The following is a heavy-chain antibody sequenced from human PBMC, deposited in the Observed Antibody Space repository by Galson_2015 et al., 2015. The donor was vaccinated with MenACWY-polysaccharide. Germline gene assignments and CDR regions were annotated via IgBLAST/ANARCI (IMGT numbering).Heavy chain of an antibody. CDR3: ARLHCSSTSCYPTDYYYYGMDV. CDR2: INRSSSTI. CDR1: GLTCSSHS. Sequence: SLRLSRTASGLTCSSHSMNGVRQAPGKGLEWVSYINRSSSTIYYADSVKGRFTISRKNAKNSLFHHMKSLRAEDTAVYYCARLHCSSTSCYPTDYYYYGMDVWGQGTTVTVSS. V-gene: IGHV3-48*01. D-gene: IGHD2-2*01. J-gene: IGHJ6*02.